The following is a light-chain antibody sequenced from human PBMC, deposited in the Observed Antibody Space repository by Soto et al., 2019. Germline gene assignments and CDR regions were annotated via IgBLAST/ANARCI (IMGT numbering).Light chain of an antibody. J-gene: IGLJ1*01. Sequence: QSVLTQPASVSGSPGQSITISCTGTSSDVGGYNYVSWYQQHPGKAPKLMIYEVSDRPSGVSNRFSASKSGNTASLTISGLQAEDEADYYCCSYTSSSTPWVFGTGPKVTVL. CDR1: SSDVGGYNY. CDR3: CSYTSSSTPWV. CDR2: EVS. V-gene: IGLV2-14*03.